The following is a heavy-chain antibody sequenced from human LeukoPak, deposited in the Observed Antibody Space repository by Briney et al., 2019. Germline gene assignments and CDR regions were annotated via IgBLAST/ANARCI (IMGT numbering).Heavy chain of an antibody. J-gene: IGHJ4*02. D-gene: IGHD2-8*02. Sequence: GGTLRLSCAPSVFTFSSYAINCVRQAPGKGLGWVSGISGSGSRTYYADSVKGRVTISRDNSKNTLFLKMSSLRAGDTAVYYCTKRADNTGNTPLDSWGQGTLVTVSS. CDR1: VFTFSSYA. CDR3: TKRADNTGNTPLDS. CDR2: ISGSGSRT. V-gene: IGHV3-23*01.